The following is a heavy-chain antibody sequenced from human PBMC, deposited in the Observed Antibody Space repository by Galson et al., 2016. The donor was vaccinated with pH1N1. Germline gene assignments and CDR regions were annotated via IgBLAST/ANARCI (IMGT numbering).Heavy chain of an antibody. CDR3: ARDLDSASYKANDGFEI. V-gene: IGHV1-3*01. Sequence: SVKVSCKALGYTFTSYAVYWVRQAPGQSLEWMGWINGGNSNTNYSQKFQDRVNITRETSASTAYMELSGLKFEDAAVYFCARDLDSASYKANDGFEIWGQGTKVSVSS. CDR2: INGGNSNT. D-gene: IGHD2-2*01. CDR1: GYTFTSYA. J-gene: IGHJ3*02.